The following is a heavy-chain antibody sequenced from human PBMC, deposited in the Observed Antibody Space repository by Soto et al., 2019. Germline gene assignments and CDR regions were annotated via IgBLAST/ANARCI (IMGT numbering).Heavy chain of an antibody. CDR3: ARGYSSSWLDYYYGMDV. CDR1: GGSFSGYY. CDR2: INHSGST. V-gene: IGHV4-34*01. D-gene: IGHD6-13*01. Sequence: PSETLSLTCAVYGGSFSGYYWSWIRQPPGKGLEWIGEINHSGSTNYNPSLKSRVTISVDTSKNQFSLKLNSVTAADTAVYYCARGYSSSWLDYYYGMDVWGQGTTVTVSS. J-gene: IGHJ6*02.